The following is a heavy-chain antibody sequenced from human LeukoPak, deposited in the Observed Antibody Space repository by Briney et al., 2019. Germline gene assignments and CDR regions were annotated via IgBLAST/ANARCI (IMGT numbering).Heavy chain of an antibody. CDR3: ASEYSSSSLFDY. J-gene: IGHJ4*02. Sequence: PSETLSLTCAVYGGSFSGYYWSWIRQPPGKGLEWIGSIYYSGSTYYNPSLKSRVTISVDTSKNQFSLKLSSVTAADTAVYYCASEYSSSSLFDYWGQGTLVTVSS. V-gene: IGHV4-34*01. D-gene: IGHD6-6*01. CDR1: GGSFSGYY. CDR2: IYYSGST.